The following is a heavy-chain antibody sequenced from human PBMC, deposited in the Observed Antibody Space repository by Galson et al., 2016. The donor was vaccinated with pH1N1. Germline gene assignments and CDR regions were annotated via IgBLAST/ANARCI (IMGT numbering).Heavy chain of an antibody. CDR3: AWVDFGGKLGD. Sequence: SETLSLTCTVYGGSFSDYYWSWIRQPPGKGLEWIGEVNPSGSTIYNPSLNSRVIISADTSRNQFSLKLTSVTAADTAVYFCAWVDFGGKLGDWGQGTQVTVSS. CDR1: GGSFSDYY. D-gene: IGHD3-10*01. CDR2: VNPSGST. J-gene: IGHJ4*02. V-gene: IGHV4-34*01.